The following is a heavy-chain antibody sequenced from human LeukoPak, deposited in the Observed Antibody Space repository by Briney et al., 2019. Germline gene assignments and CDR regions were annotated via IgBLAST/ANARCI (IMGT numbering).Heavy chain of an antibody. D-gene: IGHD6-19*01. Sequence: SETLSLTCNVSGGSIGGHTFYWDWIRQPPWKGLEWIATIYYNGNTFYNPSLKSRVAISIDMSKSQFSLHLSSVTAADTAIYYCARLTALAGHRGAFDIWGPGTMVTVSS. J-gene: IGHJ3*02. V-gene: IGHV4-39*01. CDR2: IYYNGNT. CDR1: GGSIGGHTFY. CDR3: ARLTALAGHRGAFDI.